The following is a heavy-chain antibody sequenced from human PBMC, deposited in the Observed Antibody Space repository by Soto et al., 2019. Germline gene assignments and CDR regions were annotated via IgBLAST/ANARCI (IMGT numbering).Heavy chain of an antibody. CDR3: ARGGYSGTSTGYYYYYGVDL. CDR1: EFTFRTYW. V-gene: IGHV3-74*01. D-gene: IGHD1-26*01. J-gene: IGHJ6*02. Sequence: EVQLVESGGGLVQPGGSLRLSCAASEFTFRTYWMHWVRQAPGKGLVWVSRINSDGSSTIYADSVKGRFTISRDNAKNTVYLQMNSLRDEDTAVYYCARGGYSGTSTGYYYYYGVDLWGQGTTVTVSS. CDR2: INSDGSST.